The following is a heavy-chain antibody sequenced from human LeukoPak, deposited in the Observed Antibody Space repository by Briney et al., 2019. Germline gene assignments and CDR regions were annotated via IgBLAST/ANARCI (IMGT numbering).Heavy chain of an antibody. CDR3: ARDYGDRKGPGVYYYGMDV. D-gene: IGHD4-17*01. Sequence: SETLSLTCTVSGDSISSYYWSWIRQPPGKRLEWIGYIYYSGSTNYNPSLKSRVTISVDTSKNQFSLKLTSVTAADTAVYYCARDYGDRKGPGVYYYGMDVWGQGTTVTVSS. CDR1: GDSISSYY. J-gene: IGHJ6*02. CDR2: IYYSGST. V-gene: IGHV4-59*08.